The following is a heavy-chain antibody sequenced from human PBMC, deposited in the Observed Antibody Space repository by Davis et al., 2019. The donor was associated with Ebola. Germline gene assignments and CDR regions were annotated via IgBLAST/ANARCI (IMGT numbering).Heavy chain of an antibody. V-gene: IGHV4-59*01. D-gene: IGHD2-15*01. CDR3: ARDREPGAPPLLQLDP. CDR1: AGSIRSYY. J-gene: IGHJ5*02. Sequence: SETLSPTCTLSAGSIRSYYWSWIRQPPGKGLEWIGYIYSSGSTIYNPSLKSRVTISIDTSKNQFSLRLTSVTAADTAVYYCARDREPGAPPLLQLDPWGQGTLVTVSS. CDR2: IYSSGST.